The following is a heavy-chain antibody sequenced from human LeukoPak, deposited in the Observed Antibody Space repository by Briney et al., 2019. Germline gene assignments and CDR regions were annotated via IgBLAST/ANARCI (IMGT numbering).Heavy chain of an antibody. V-gene: IGHV3-21*01. D-gene: IGHD1-1*01. Sequence: GGSLRLSCAASGFTFSSYSMNWVRQAPGKGLEWVSSISSSSSYIYYADSVKGRFTISRDNAKNSLYLQMNSLRAKDTAVYYCARDNDAGDAFDIWGQGTMVTVSS. CDR3: ARDNDAGDAFDI. J-gene: IGHJ3*02. CDR2: ISSSSSYI. CDR1: GFTFSSYS.